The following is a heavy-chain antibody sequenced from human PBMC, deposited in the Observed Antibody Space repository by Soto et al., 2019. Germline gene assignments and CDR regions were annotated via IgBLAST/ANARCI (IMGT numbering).Heavy chain of an antibody. D-gene: IGHD2-2*01. V-gene: IGHV3-66*01. CDR2: IYSGGST. J-gene: IGHJ6*02. CDR1: GFTVSSNY. CDR3: SRESLVPAATDPYYYGMDV. Sequence: GGSLRLSCAASGFTVSSNYMSWVRQAPGKGLEWVSVIYSGGSTYYADSVKGRFTISRDNSKNTLYLQMNSLRAEDTAVYYCSRESLVPAATDPYYYGMDVWGQGTTVTVSS.